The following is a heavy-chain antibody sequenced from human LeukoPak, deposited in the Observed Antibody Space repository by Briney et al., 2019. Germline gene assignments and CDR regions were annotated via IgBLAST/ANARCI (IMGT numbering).Heavy chain of an antibody. Sequence: PWETLSLPCTVSGGSISSYYWSWIRQPPGKGLEWIGYIYYSGSTKYNPSLKSRVTISVDTSKNQFSLKLSSVTAADTAVYYCAGYYDYVWGSGWFDPWGQGTLVTVSS. CDR1: GGSISSYY. D-gene: IGHD3-16*01. CDR3: AGYYDYVWGSGWFDP. CDR2: IYYSGST. J-gene: IGHJ5*02. V-gene: IGHV4-59*01.